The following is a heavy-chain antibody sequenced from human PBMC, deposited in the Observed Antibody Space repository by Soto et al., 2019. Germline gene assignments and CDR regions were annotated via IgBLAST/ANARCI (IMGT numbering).Heavy chain of an antibody. V-gene: IGHV4-4*02. J-gene: IGHJ5*02. CDR3: AKRSKRISSLYYHWFDP. D-gene: IGHD3-10*01. CDR2: ISHSGNT. CDR1: GGSISSSNW. Sequence: QVQLQESGPGLVKPSGTLSLTCAVSGGSISSSNWWNWVRQPPGKGLEWIGEISHSGNTNANPSLKCRVSIAIDKSKNHFSLILLSVTAADTANYYCAKRSKRISSLYYHWFDPWGQGTLVTVSS.